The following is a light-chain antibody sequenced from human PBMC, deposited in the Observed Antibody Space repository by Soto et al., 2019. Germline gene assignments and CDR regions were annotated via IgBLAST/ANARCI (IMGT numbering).Light chain of an antibody. V-gene: IGKV1-39*01. CDR2: AAS. CDR3: QQRYSSPPT. CDR1: QSISNH. J-gene: IGKJ1*01. Sequence: IQMTQSPSSLSASVEDRVIITCRASQSISNHLNWYQQKPGKAPKLLIFAASSLQSGVPSRFSGSRSGPDFTLTISSLQPEDFATYYCQQRYSSPPTFGQGTKVDIK.